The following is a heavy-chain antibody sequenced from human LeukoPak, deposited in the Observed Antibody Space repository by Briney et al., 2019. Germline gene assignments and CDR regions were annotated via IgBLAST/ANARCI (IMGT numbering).Heavy chain of an antibody. CDR2: IIPILGIA. V-gene: IGHV1-69*04. CDR3: ASGVVVAAALPYGMDV. J-gene: IGHJ6*02. CDR1: GGTFSSYA. D-gene: IGHD2-15*01. Sequence: SVKVSCKASGGTFSSYAISWVRQAPGQGLEWMGRIIPILGIANYAQKFQGRVTITADKSKTTVYMELRGLRFEDTAVYYCASGVVVAAALPYGMDVWGQGTTVTVSS.